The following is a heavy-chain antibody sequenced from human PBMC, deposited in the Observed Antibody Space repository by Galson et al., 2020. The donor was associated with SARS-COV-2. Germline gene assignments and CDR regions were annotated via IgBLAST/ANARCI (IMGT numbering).Heavy chain of an antibody. V-gene: IGHV4-39*02. CDR3: AREPVLRDFDWLFPYHNWFDP. J-gene: IGHJ5*02. Sequence: SETLSLTCTVSGGTISSSSYYWGWISQPPGKGLEWIGRIYYSGSIYYNSSLTSRITITVDTSKNQFSLKLSSVTAADTAVYYCAREPVLRDFDWLFPYHNWFDPWGQGTLVTVSS. CDR2: IYYSGSI. D-gene: IGHD3-9*01. CDR1: GGTISSSSYY.